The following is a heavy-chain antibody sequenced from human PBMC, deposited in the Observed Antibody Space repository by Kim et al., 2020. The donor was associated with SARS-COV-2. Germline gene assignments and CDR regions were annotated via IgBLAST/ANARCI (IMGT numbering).Heavy chain of an antibody. Sequence: GGSLRLSCTASGFTFSRYGMNWVRQAPGKGLEWVAVISHDGFNKYYGDSVKGRFIISRDNSKDTVYPQMSSLRAEDTALYYCARDQWELLARPLYGMDVWGQGTTVTVSS. CDR1: GFTFSRYG. CDR2: ISHDGFNK. J-gene: IGHJ6*01. CDR3: ARDQWELLARPLYGMDV. V-gene: IGHV3-33*05. D-gene: IGHD1-26*01.